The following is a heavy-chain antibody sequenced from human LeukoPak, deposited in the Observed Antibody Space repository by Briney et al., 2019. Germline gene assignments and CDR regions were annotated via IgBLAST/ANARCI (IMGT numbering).Heavy chain of an antibody. V-gene: IGHV1-18*01. Sequence: ASVKVSCRASGYTFTSYGISWVRQAPGQGLEWMGWISAYNGNTNYAQKLQGRVTMTTDTSTSTAYMELRSLRSDDTAVYYCARLRRYFDSYYFDYWGQGTLVTVSS. J-gene: IGHJ4*02. CDR3: ARLRRYFDSYYFDY. CDR2: ISAYNGNT. D-gene: IGHD3-9*01. CDR1: GYTFTSYG.